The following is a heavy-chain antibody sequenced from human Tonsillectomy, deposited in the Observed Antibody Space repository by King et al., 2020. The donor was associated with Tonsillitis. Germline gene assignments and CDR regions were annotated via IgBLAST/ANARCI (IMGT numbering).Heavy chain of an antibody. V-gene: IGHV4-59*01. CDR1: GVSISSDY. Sequence: QLQESGPGLVKPSETLSLTCDVSGVSISSDYWTWIRQPPGKGLEWIGYIHYTGSTSYNPSLRTRVTISVETSKTQFSLKMTSVTAADTAVYYCAREYCDSTSCYYFDYWGQGTLVTVSS. J-gene: IGHJ4*02. CDR2: IHYTGST. CDR3: AREYCDSTSCYYFDY. D-gene: IGHD2-2*01.